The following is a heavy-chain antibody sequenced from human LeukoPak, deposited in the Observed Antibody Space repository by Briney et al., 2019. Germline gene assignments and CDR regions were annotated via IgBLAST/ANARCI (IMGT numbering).Heavy chain of an antibody. CDR2: ITGSGGST. J-gene: IGHJ4*02. D-gene: IGHD2-15*01. CDR3: AKGSASGRPYYFDS. Sequence: GGSPRLSCAASGFTFSSYAMSWVRQAPGKGLEWVSGITGSGGSTYHADSVKGRFTISRDNSQNTLFLQMSSLRAEDSAIFYCAKGSASGRPYYFDSWGQGILVTVSS. CDR1: GFTFSSYA. V-gene: IGHV3-23*01.